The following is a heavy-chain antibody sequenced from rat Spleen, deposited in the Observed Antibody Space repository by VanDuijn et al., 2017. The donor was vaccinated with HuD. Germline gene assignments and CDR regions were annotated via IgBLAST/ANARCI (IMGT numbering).Heavy chain of an antibody. CDR2: ISTGGDNT. V-gene: IGHV5-27*01. CDR3: TCWFAY. J-gene: IGHJ3*01. Sequence: EVQLVESGGGLVQPGRSLKLSCAASGFTFSNYYMAWVRQAPTKGLEWVAYISTGGDNTYYRDSVKGRFTISRDNAKSTLYLQLDSLRSEDTATYYCTCWFAYWGQGTLVTVSS. CDR1: GFTFSNYY.